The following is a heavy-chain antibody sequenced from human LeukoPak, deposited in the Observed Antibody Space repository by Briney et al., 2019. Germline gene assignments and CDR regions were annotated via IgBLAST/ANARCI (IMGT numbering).Heavy chain of an antibody. Sequence: GGSLRLSCAASGFTFSSYSMNWVRRAPGKGLEWVSSISSSSSYIYYADSVKGRFTISRDNAKNSLYLQMNSLRAEDTAVYYCASQLMVADYWGQGTLVTVSS. J-gene: IGHJ4*02. CDR3: ASQLMVADY. D-gene: IGHD2-8*01. V-gene: IGHV3-21*01. CDR2: ISSSSSYI. CDR1: GFTFSSYS.